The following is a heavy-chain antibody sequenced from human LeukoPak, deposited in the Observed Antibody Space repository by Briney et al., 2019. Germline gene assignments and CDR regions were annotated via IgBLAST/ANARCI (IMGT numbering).Heavy chain of an antibody. CDR3: VRGYFDTSGYSNPFDI. V-gene: IGHV4-59*01. J-gene: IGHJ3*02. D-gene: IGHD3-22*01. Sequence: KPSETLSLTCTVSGDSISSSYWSWIRQPPGKRLEWIGYIYYTGSTNHNPSLKSRVTISVDTSENQFSLNLTSVTAADTAVYYCVRGYFDTSGYSNPFDIWGQGTMVTVSS. CDR1: GDSISSSY. CDR2: IYYTGST.